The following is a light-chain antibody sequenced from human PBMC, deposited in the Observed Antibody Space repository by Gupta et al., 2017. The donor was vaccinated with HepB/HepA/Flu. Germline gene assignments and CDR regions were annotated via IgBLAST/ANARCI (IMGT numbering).Light chain of an antibody. V-gene: IGLV5-45*02. CDR1: SGINVGAYR. J-gene: IGLJ2*01. CDR3: MIWHSSAVV. CDR2: YNSDSDN. Sequence: QAVLTQPSSLSASPGASASLTCTLHSGINVGAYRIYWYQQKPGSPPQSLLRYNSDSDNQQGSGVPSRFSGSKDGSANAGILLISGLQAEDEAYYYCMIWHSSAVVFGGGTKVTVL.